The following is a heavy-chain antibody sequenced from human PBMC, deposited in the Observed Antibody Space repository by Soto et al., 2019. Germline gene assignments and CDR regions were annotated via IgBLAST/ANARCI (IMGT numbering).Heavy chain of an antibody. D-gene: IGHD6-6*01. Sequence: EVQLLESGGGLIQPGGSLRLSCAGSGFTFSDYGMNWVRQAPGKGLEWVSGLTWGGSANYAESVRGRFTISRDNSKSILYVQMNSLRVEDTAVYYCAKERTSSTYDGMDVWGQGTPVTVSS. V-gene: IGHV3-23*01. CDR3: AKERTSSTYDGMDV. J-gene: IGHJ6*02. CDR2: LTWGGSA. CDR1: GFTFSDYG.